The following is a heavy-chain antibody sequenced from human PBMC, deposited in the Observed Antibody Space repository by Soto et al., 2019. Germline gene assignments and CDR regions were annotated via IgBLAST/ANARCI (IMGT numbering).Heavy chain of an antibody. Sequence: SETLSLICAVYGGSFSGYYWSCIRQPPGKGLEWIGEINHSGSTNYNPSLKSRVTISVDTSKNQFSLKLSSVTAADTAVYYCARVTGFWSGYFEYWGQGTMVTVSS. J-gene: IGHJ4*02. CDR1: GGSFSGYY. D-gene: IGHD3-3*01. V-gene: IGHV4-34*01. CDR2: INHSGST. CDR3: ARVTGFWSGYFEY.